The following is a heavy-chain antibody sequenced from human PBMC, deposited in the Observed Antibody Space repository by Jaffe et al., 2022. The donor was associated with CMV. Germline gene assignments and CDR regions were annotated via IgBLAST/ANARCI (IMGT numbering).Heavy chain of an antibody. V-gene: IGHV4-39*01. Sequence: QLQLQESGPGLVKPSETLSLSCSVSGDSITSDTYYWGWIRQSPGKGLEWIGNLYYNGIAYYNPSLRSRVTISVDTSKNRFSLRLTSLTAADTAVYYCARSRDQPITVAGRNAFDLWGQGTMVTVSS. CDR3: ARSRDQPITVAGRNAFDL. J-gene: IGHJ3*01. CDR1: GDSITSDTYY. CDR2: LYYNGIA. D-gene: IGHD6-19*01.